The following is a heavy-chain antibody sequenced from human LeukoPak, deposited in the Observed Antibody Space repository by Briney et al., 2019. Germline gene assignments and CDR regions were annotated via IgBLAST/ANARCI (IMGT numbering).Heavy chain of an antibody. J-gene: IGHJ4*02. V-gene: IGHV3-23*01. Sequence: GGSLRLSCAASGFTFSSYAMNWVRQAPGKGLEWVSAISGSGSSTYYADSVKGRFTISRDNAKNSVSLQMNSLRAEDTAVYYCAHSGGWGQGTLVTVSS. CDR3: AHSGG. D-gene: IGHD2-15*01. CDR2: ISGSGSST. CDR1: GFTFSSYA.